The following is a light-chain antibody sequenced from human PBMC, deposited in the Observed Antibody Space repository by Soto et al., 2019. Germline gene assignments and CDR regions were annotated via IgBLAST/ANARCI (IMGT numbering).Light chain of an antibody. V-gene: IGKV1-5*01. J-gene: IGKJ4*01. Sequence: DIPMTQSPSTLSASVGDRVTITCRASQSITTWLAWDQQKPGKAPNLLIFDASILESGVPSRFSGSGSGTEFTLTISSLQPDDFGTYYCQQYDNYSLTFGGGTKVEIK. CDR1: QSITTW. CDR2: DAS. CDR3: QQYDNYSLT.